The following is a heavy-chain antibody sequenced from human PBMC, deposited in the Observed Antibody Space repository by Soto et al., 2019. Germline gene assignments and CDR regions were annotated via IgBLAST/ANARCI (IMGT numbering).Heavy chain of an antibody. CDR2: IGISGDP. V-gene: IGHV3-13*05. Sequence: EVQLVESGGGLVQPGGSLRLSCAASGFTFSSYDMHWVRQATGKGLEWVSVIGISGDPHYPGSVEGRFTISRENAKNSLYLQMNSLRAGDTAVYYCAKSTHWGYDSSGSDYWGQGTLVTVSS. D-gene: IGHD3-22*01. CDR1: GFTFSSYD. J-gene: IGHJ4*02. CDR3: AKSTHWGYDSSGSDY.